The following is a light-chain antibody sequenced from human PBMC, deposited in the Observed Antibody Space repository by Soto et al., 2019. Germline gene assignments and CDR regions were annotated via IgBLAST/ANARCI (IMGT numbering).Light chain of an antibody. Sequence: QSALTQPASVSGSPGQSISISCTGTSTDVGRYNYVSWYQQHPGKAPKLMVYDVSNRPSWVSNRFSGSKSGITASLTISGLQAEDEADYYRPSYTSDSTYVFGTGTKATV. V-gene: IGLV2-14*01. J-gene: IGLJ1*01. CDR2: DVS. CDR1: STDVGRYNY. CDR3: PSYTSDSTYV.